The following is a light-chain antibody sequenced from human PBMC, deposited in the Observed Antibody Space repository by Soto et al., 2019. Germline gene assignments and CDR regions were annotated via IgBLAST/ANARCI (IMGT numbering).Light chain of an antibody. CDR1: QSVSSS. Sequence: EIVMTQSPATLSVSPGETATLSCRASQSVSSSLAWYQQQPGQAPRLVIYGASTRATGIPARFSGSGSGTEFTLTISSLESEDFAVYYCQQYNNWPPITFGQGTRLEIK. CDR3: QQYNNWPPIT. V-gene: IGKV3-15*01. J-gene: IGKJ5*01. CDR2: GAS.